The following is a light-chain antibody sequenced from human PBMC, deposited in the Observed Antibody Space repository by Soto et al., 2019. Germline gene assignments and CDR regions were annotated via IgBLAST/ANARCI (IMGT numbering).Light chain of an antibody. CDR1: SSSIGSNT. J-gene: IGLJ3*02. Sequence: QSVLTQPPSASGTPGQWVTISCSGSSSSIGSNTINWYQQLPGTAPKLLIYSNNQRPSGVPDRFSGSKSGTSASLAISGLQSEDEGDYYCAAWDDSLNGWVFGGGTKLTVL. V-gene: IGLV1-44*01. CDR2: SNN. CDR3: AAWDDSLNGWV.